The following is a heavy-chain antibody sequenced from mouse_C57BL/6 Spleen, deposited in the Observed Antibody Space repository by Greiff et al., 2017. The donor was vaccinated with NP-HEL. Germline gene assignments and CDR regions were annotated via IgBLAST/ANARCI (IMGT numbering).Heavy chain of an antibody. CDR2: IAPNSGGT. CDR3: ARSDYYGSSPYYFDY. J-gene: IGHJ2*01. D-gene: IGHD1-1*01. CDR1: GYTFTSYW. V-gene: IGHV1-72*01. Sequence: QVQLQQPGAELVKPGASVKLSCKASGYTFTSYWMHWVTQRPGRGLAWIGRIAPNSGGTTYNEKFNSKSTLTVDKPSSTAYMQLSSLTSEDSAVYYCARSDYYGSSPYYFDYWGQGTTLTVSS.